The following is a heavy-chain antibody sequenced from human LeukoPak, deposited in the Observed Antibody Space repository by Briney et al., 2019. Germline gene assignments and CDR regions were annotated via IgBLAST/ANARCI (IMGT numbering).Heavy chain of an antibody. CDR2: IYYSGST. J-gene: IGHJ4*02. CDR3: ARPPQPVVYSSSSPYFDY. V-gene: IGHV4-39*07. Sequence: PSETLSLTCTVSGGSISSSSYYWGWIRQPPGKGLEWIGSIYYSGSTYYNPSLKSRVTISVDTSKNQFSLKLSSVTAADTAVYYCARPPQPVVYSSSSPYFDYWGQGTLVTVSS. CDR1: GGSISSSSYY. D-gene: IGHD6-6*01.